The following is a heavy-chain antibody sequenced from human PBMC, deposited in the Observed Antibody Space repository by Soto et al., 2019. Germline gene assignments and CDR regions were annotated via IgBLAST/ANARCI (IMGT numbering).Heavy chain of an antibody. Sequence: PGESLKISCKGSGYTFTNYWIGWERQMPGKGLEWMGIIYPGDSDTRYSPSFQGQVTISADKSISTAYMELSSLRAEDTAVYYCARLLVAATVTPYDAFDIWGQGTMVTVSS. CDR1: GYTFTNYW. CDR2: IYPGDSDT. V-gene: IGHV5-51*01. D-gene: IGHD4-17*01. J-gene: IGHJ3*02. CDR3: ARLLVAATVTPYDAFDI.